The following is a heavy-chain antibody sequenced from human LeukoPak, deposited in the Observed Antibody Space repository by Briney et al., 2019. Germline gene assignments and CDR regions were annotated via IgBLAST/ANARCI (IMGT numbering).Heavy chain of an antibody. J-gene: IGHJ4*02. V-gene: IGHV4-39*01. D-gene: IGHD3-3*01. CDR2: IYYSGST. CDR1: GGSITSSIHY. CDR3: ARQNRITIFGVVILPPATLFDY. Sequence: SETLSLTCSVSGGSITSSIHYWGWIRQPPGKGLEWIGSIYYSGSTYYNPSLKSRVTISVDTSKNQFSLKLSSVTAADTAVYYCARQNRITIFGVVILPPATLFDYWGQGTLVTVSS.